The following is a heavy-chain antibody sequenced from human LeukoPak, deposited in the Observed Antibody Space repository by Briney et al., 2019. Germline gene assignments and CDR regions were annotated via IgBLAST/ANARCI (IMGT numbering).Heavy chain of an antibody. CDR2: MSGSGGST. J-gene: IGHJ4*02. Sequence: GGSLRLSCAASGFTFSNYAMSWVRQAPGKGLEWVSAMSGSGGSTYYADSVKGRFTISRDNSKNTLYLQLNSLRAEDTAVYYCAKDLVGANYYWGQGTLVTVSS. D-gene: IGHD1-26*01. CDR3: AKDLVGANYY. CDR1: GFTFSNYA. V-gene: IGHV3-23*01.